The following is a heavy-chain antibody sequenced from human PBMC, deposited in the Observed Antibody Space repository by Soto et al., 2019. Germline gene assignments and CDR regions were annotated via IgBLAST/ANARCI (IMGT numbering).Heavy chain of an antibody. D-gene: IGHD3-10*01. CDR2: VYFNGTT. J-gene: IGHJ4*02. CDR1: GGPITTRGYY. CDR3: TRRYYYSASDS. V-gene: IGHV4-39*01. Sequence: QLQLQESGPGLVKPSGTLSLTCTVSGGPITTRGYYWDWIRQPPGKGLEWIATVYFNGTTSHNPSLQSRVTFSVDTSKNQFPLNLHSVTAADTAVYYCTRRYYYSASDSWAEGTLVTVSS.